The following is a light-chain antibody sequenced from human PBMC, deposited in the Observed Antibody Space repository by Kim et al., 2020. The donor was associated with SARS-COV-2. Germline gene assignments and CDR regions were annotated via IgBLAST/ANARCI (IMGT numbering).Light chain of an antibody. V-gene: IGLV3-21*04. CDR3: QVWDSSSDGV. CDR2: YDS. J-gene: IGLJ3*02. Sequence: SYELTQPPSVSVAPGKTARITCGGNNIGSKGVHWYQQKPGQAPVLVIYYDSDRPSGIPERFSGSNSGNTATLTISRVEAGDEADYYCQVWDSSSDGVFGG. CDR1: NIGSKG.